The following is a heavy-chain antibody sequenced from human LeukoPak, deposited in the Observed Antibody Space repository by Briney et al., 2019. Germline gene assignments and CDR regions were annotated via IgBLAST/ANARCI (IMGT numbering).Heavy chain of an antibody. CDR1: GFTFSSYSMN. V-gene: IGHV4-39*01. Sequence: GSLRLSCAASGFTFSSYSMNWVRQPPGKGLEWIGSIYYSGSTYYNPSLKSRVTISVDTSKNQFSLKLSSVTAADTAVYHCASPFPPIVVVPAAARAYYMDVWGKGTTVTVSS. J-gene: IGHJ6*03. D-gene: IGHD2-2*01. CDR3: ASPFPPIVVVPAAARAYYMDV. CDR2: IYYSGST.